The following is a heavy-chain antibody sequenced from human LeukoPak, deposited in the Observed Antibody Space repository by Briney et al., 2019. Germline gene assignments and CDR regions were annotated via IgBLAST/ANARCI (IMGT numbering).Heavy chain of an antibody. CDR1: GFTFSTYG. J-gene: IGHJ4*02. V-gene: IGHV3-30*18. CDR2: ISHDGSNR. D-gene: IGHD3-22*01. Sequence: PGGPLRLSCAGSGFTFSTYGMHWVRQAPGKGLEWVAVISHDGSNRYYGDSVKGRFTISRDNSKNTLHLQMSSLRAEDTVVYYWAKDLYYDSSGPSVWGQGTLVTVSS. CDR3: AKDLYYDSSGPSV.